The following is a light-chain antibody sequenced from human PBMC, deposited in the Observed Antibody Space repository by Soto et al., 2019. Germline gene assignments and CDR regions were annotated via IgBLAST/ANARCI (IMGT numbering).Light chain of an antibody. V-gene: IGLV2-14*03. J-gene: IGLJ2*01. CDR3: LSYTSSSTLI. CDR2: DVS. Sequence: QSVLTQPASVSGSPGQSITISCTGTSSDVGAYNYVSWYQQHPGKAPKLMIYDVSDRPSGVSDRFSGSKSDNTASLTISGLQAEDEAEYYCLSYTSSSTLIFGGGTKLTVL. CDR1: SSDVGAYNY.